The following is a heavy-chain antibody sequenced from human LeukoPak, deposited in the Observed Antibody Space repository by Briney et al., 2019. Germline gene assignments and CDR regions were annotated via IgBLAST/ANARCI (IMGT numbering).Heavy chain of an antibody. V-gene: IGHV4-34*01. D-gene: IGHD4-17*01. CDR2: INHSGST. Sequence: PSETLSLTCAVYGGSFSGYYWSWIRQPPGKGLEWIGEINHSGSTNYNPSLKSRVTMSVDTSKNQFSLKLSSVTAADTAVYYCARDRAYGDYVGWFXPWGXGTLVTVSS. J-gene: IGHJ5*02. CDR1: GGSFSGYY. CDR3: ARDRAYGDYVGWFXP.